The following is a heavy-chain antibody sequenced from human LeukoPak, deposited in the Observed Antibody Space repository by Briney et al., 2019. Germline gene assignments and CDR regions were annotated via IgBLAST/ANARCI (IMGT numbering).Heavy chain of an antibody. V-gene: IGHV4-38-2*02. D-gene: IGHD3-22*01. Sequence: SETLSLTCTVSGGSISSYYWGWIRQPPGKGLEWIGSIYHSGRTYYNPSLKSRVTISVDTSKNQFSLKLSSVTAADTAVYYCARGLYYYDGSGDYWGQGTLVTVSS. J-gene: IGHJ4*02. CDR3: ARGLYYYDGSGDY. CDR1: GGSISSYY. CDR2: IYHSGRT.